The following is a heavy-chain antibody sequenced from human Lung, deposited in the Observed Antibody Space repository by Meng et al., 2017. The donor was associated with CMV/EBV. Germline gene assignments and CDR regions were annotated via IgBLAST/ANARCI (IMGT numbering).Heavy chain of an antibody. Sequence: SGSLRLXCAVYGGSLNGYYWSWIRQPPGKGLEWIAEINYSGTTNYSPSLKSRVTISLHSSKNQFSMNLNSVTAADTAVYYCARAYCSSTSCPEGYWGQGSLVTVSS. CDR3: ARAYCSSTSCPEGY. CDR1: GGSLNGYY. J-gene: IGHJ4*02. D-gene: IGHD2-2*01. V-gene: IGHV4-34*01. CDR2: INYSGTT.